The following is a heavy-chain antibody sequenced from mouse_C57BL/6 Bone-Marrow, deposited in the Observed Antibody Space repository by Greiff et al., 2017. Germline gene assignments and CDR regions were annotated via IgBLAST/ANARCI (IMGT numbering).Heavy chain of an antibody. Sequence: EVQLVESGGDLVKPGGSLKLSCAASGFTFRSYGMSWVRQTPDKRLEWVATISSGGSYTYYPDSVKGRFTISRDNAKNTLYLQMSSLKSEDTAMYYCARPPSWFAYWGQGTLVTVSA. CDR2: ISSGGSYT. V-gene: IGHV5-6*01. CDR1: GFTFRSYG. J-gene: IGHJ3*01. CDR3: ARPPSWFAY.